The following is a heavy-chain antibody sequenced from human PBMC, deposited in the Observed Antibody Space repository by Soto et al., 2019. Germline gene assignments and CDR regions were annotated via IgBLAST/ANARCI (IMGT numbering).Heavy chain of an antibody. Sequence: GSLRLSCKASGFTFSDYWIHWVRQTPGKGLVWVSRINSAGSSAAYADSVKGRFTISRDNARNTLYLQMNSLRAEDTAVYYCVRVGTMYDFDSWGQGTPVTVSS. CDR2: INSAGSSA. J-gene: IGHJ4*02. D-gene: IGHD1-1*01. CDR1: GFTFSDYW. V-gene: IGHV3-74*01. CDR3: VRVGTMYDFDS.